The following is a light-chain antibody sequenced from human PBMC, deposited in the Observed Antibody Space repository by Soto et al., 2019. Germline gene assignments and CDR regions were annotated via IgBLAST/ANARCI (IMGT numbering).Light chain of an antibody. Sequence: AIQMTQSPSSLSASVGDRITITCRASQGITDNLAWYQQKPGKAPNLLIYAASSLLGGVPSRFSGSGSGTDFTLTIRSLQPEDFATYYCLQHYNYPWTFGQGTKVDIK. CDR3: LQHYNYPWT. V-gene: IGKV1-6*01. CDR2: AAS. CDR1: QGITDN. J-gene: IGKJ1*01.